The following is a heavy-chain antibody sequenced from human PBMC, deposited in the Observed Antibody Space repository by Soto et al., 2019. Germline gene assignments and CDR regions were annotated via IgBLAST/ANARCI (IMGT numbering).Heavy chain of an antibody. Sequence: GGSLRLSCAASEFTVSSNYMNWVRQAPGKGLECVSIIYSGGSTYYADSVKGRFTISRDNSKNTLYLQMNSLRADDTAVYYCASRRGYTYGPPDCWGQGTLVTSPQ. D-gene: IGHD5-18*01. J-gene: IGHJ4*02. CDR3: ASRRGYTYGPPDC. V-gene: IGHV3-53*01. CDR2: IYSGGST. CDR1: EFTVSSNY.